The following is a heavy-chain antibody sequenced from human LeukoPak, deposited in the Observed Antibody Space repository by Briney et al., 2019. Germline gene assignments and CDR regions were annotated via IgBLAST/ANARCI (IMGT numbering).Heavy chain of an antibody. CDR1: GGSFSGYY. CDR3: ARGPGSHYDYVWGSYRYLGWFDP. CDR2: INHSGST. Sequence: SETLSLTCAVYGGSFSGYYWSWIRQPPGKGLEWIGEINHSGSTNYNPSLKSRVTISVDTSKNQFSLKLSSVTAADTAVYYCARGPGSHYDYVWGSYRYLGWFDPWGQGTLVTVSS. V-gene: IGHV4-34*01. J-gene: IGHJ5*02. D-gene: IGHD3-16*02.